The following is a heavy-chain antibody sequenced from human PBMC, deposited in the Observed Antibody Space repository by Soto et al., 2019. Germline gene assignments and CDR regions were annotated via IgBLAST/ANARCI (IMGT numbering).Heavy chain of an antibody. CDR2: IDPRSGGT. CDR1: GYPFTTYY. D-gene: IGHD3-10*01. V-gene: IGHV1-2*02. Sequence: HVQLVQSGTEVKKPGASVRVSCMVSGYPFTTYYIHWVRQAPGQGLEWMGWIDPRSGGTVYEQKFQGRVTMTRDTSISTVSMGLSGLTSDDPALYYCATDDYGIFPYWGQGSLVTVSS. J-gene: IGHJ4*02. CDR3: ATDDYGIFPY.